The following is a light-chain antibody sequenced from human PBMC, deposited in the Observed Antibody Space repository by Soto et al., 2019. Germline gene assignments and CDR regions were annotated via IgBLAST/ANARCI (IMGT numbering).Light chain of an antibody. J-gene: IGKJ4*01. CDR3: QQYNAWPPLT. Sequence: EIVMTQSPATLSVSPGERAILSCRASQSVSSNLAWYQQKPGQAPRLLIYGASTRATGIPVRFSGSGSGTEFTLTISSLQSEDFAVYYCQQYNAWPPLTFGGGTNVEIK. CDR2: GAS. V-gene: IGKV3-15*01. CDR1: QSVSSN.